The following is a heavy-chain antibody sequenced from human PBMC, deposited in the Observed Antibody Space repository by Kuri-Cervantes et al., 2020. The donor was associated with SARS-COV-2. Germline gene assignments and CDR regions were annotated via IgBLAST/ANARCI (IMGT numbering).Heavy chain of an antibody. D-gene: IGHD2-21*01. CDR2: INHSGST. CDR3: ARATGLEVVVVIAIPSILNAFDI. J-gene: IGHJ3*02. V-gene: IGHV4-34*01. Sequence: SETLSLTCAVYGGSFSGYYWSWIRQPPGKGLEWIGEINHSGSTNYNPSLKSRVTISVDTSKNQFSLKLSSVTAADTAVYYCARATGLEVVVVIAIPSILNAFDIWGQGTMVTVPS. CDR1: GGSFSGYY.